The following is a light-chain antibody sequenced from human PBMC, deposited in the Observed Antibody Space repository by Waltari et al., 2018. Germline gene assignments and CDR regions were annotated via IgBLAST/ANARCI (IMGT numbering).Light chain of an antibody. J-gene: IGKJ1*01. Sequence: DIVLTQSPATVSLSPGESPTLSCRTSQSVRSFVAWYHQKPGQPPRLLIADASNRASGISDRITASGSGLDFTLTISSLEPEDVGVYYCQQRDNWPWTFGQGTKVEIK. CDR1: QSVRSF. V-gene: IGKV3-11*01. CDR3: QQRDNWPWT. CDR2: DAS.